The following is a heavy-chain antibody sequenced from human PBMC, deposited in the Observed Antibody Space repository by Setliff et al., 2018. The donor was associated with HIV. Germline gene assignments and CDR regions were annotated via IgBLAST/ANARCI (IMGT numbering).Heavy chain of an antibody. Sequence: PGGSLRLSCAASGFTFSSYGMHWVRQAPGKGLEWVAVIWYDGSNKYYADSVKGRFTISRDNSKNTLYLQMNSLRAEDTAVYYCAKDHGGLSVTTNDNGFDLWGQGTLVTVSS. J-gene: IGHJ5*02. CDR2: IWYDGSNK. CDR1: GFTFSSYG. D-gene: IGHD4-4*01. V-gene: IGHV3-30*02. CDR3: AKDHGGLSVTTNDNGFDL.